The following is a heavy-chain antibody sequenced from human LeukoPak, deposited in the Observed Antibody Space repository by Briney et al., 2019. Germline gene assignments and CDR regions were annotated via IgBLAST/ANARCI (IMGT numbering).Heavy chain of an antibody. CDR2: INPNSGGT. J-gene: IGHJ4*02. CDR3: ATITVVTSLGEDFDY. V-gene: IGHV1-2*02. D-gene: IGHD4-23*01. CDR1: GHTFTSYA. Sequence: ASVKVSCKASGHTFTSYAMNWVRQAPGQGLEWMGWINPNSGGTNYAQKFQGRVTMTRDTSISTAYMELSRLRSDDTAVYYCATITVVTSLGEDFDYWGQGTLVTVSS.